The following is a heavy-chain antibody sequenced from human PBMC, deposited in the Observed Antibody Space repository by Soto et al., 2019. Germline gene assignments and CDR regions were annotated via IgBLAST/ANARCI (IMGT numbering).Heavy chain of an antibody. CDR1: GFTFSSYG. Sequence: GGSLRLSCAASGFTFSSYGMHWVRQEPGKGREWVADISYDGSNKYYADSVKCRFTISRDNSKNKLYLQMNSLRAEATSVYYCAKILRPSYGFDYWGRGTLVTVSS. J-gene: IGHJ4*02. D-gene: IGHD5-18*01. V-gene: IGHV3-30*18. CDR2: ISYDGSNK. CDR3: AKILRPSYGFDY.